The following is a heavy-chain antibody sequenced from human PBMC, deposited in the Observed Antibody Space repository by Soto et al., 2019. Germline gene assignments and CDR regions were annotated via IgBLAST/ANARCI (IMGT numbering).Heavy chain of an antibody. D-gene: IGHD1-26*01. CDR2: IYHSGST. J-gene: IGHJ5*02. V-gene: IGHV4-59*08. Sequence: SETLSLTCTVSGGSIRSYYWSWIRQPPGKGLEWIAYIYHSGSTNSNPSLRSRVSISVDTSKNQFSLKLSSVTAADTAVYYCARRSGGWFDLWGQGSLVTVSS. CDR1: GGSIRSYY. CDR3: ARRSGGWFDL.